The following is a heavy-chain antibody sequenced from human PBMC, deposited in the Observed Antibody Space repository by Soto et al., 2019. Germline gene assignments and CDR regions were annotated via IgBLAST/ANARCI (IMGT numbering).Heavy chain of an antibody. D-gene: IGHD3-16*01. CDR1: GYTFTSYD. Sequence: QVQLVQSGAEVKKPGASVKVSCKASGYTFTSYDINWVRQATGQGLEWMGWMNPNSGNTGYAQKFQGRVTMTRNTSRSTAYMELSSLRSEDTAVYYCARRSWGAQYNWFDPWGQGTLVTVSS. J-gene: IGHJ5*02. CDR2: MNPNSGNT. CDR3: ARRSWGAQYNWFDP. V-gene: IGHV1-8*01.